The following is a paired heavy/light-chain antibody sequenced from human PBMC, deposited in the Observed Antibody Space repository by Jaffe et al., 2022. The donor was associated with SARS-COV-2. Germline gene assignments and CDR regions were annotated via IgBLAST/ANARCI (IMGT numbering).Heavy chain of an antibody. D-gene: IGHD2-21*02. CDR1: GGSISSGSYY. J-gene: IGHJ6*02. Sequence: QVQLQESGPGLVKPSQTLSLTCTVSGGSISSGSYYWSWIRQPAGKGLEWIGRFYTSGSTNYNPSLESRVTISVDTPKNQFSLKLTSVTAADTAVYYCASHKMVTRKSLYYYYGMDVWGQGTTVTVSS. V-gene: IGHV4-61*02. CDR2: FYTSGST. CDR3: ASHKMVTRKSLYYYYGMDV.
Light chain of an antibody. Sequence: DIVMTQSPLSLPVTPGEPASISCRSSQSLLHSNGYNYLEWYLQKPGQSPQLLIYLGSNRASGVPDRFSGSGSGTDFTLKISRAEAEDVGVYYCMQALQTPLTFGGGTKVEIK. CDR3: MQALQTPLT. V-gene: IGKV2-28*01. J-gene: IGKJ4*01. CDR2: LGS. CDR1: QSLLHSNGYNY.